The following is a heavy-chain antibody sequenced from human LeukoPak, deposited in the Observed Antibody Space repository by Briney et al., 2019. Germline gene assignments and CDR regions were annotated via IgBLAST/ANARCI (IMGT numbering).Heavy chain of an antibody. D-gene: IGHD2-2*01. V-gene: IGHV3-30*04. CDR1: GFTFSNYA. Sequence: PGGSLRLSCAASGFTFSNYAMHWVRQAPGKGLEWVALISYDGSNRYYADSVKGRFTISRDNSKNTLYLQMNSLRAEDTAVYYCARGTVVVPAAMFFWGQGTLVTVSS. J-gene: IGHJ4*02. CDR2: ISYDGSNR. CDR3: ARGTVVVPAAMFF.